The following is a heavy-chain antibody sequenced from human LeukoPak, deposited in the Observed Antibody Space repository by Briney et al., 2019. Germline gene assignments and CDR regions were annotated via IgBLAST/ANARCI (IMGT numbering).Heavy chain of an antibody. CDR3: ARAIETYCSGGSCYGGVATTWFDP. Sequence: SQTLSLTCAVSGVSISSGGYSWSCIRQPPGRGLEWSGYIYHSGSTYYNPSLKSRVTISVDRSTTQFYMKLSSVTAADTAVYYSARAIETYCSGGSCYGGVATTWFDPWGQGTLVTVSS. CDR2: IYHSGST. J-gene: IGHJ5*02. V-gene: IGHV4-30-2*01. CDR1: GVSISSGGYS. D-gene: IGHD2-15*01.